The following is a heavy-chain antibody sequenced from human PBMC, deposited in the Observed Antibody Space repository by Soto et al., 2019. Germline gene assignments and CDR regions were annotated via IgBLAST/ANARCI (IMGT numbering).Heavy chain of an antibody. V-gene: IGHV1-18*01. Sequence: QVQLVQSGTEVKKPGASVKVSCKASGYAFRTYAISWVRQAPGQGLEWMGWIGAYSGNTNYAQKFQGRVTMTTDTSTFTSYMELRSLRSDDTAVYYCARDSGSSTVTYYYFGMDVWGQGTTVTVSS. D-gene: IGHD3-10*01. J-gene: IGHJ6*02. CDR2: IGAYSGNT. CDR3: ARDSGSSTVTYYYFGMDV. CDR1: GYAFRTYA.